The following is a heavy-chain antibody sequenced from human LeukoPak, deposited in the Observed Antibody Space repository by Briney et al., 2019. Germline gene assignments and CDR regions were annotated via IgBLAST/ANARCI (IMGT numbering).Heavy chain of an antibody. J-gene: IGHJ4*02. CDR1: GGTFSSYA. V-gene: IGHV1-69*04. CDR3: ARDIEATYYYDSSGYAFDY. Sequence: ASVKVSCKASGGTFSSYAISWVRQAPGQGLEWMGRIIPILGIANYAQKFQGRVTITADKSTSTAYMELSSLRSEDTAVYYCARDIEATYYYDSSGYAFDYWGQGALVTVSS. D-gene: IGHD3-22*01. CDR2: IIPILGIA.